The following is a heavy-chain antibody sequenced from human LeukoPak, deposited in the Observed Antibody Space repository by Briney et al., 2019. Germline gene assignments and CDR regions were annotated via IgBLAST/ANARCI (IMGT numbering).Heavy chain of an antibody. V-gene: IGHV4-39*01. D-gene: IGHD6-19*01. Sequence: SETLSLTCTVSGGSISSSTYYWGWIRQPPGKGLEWIGSLYYSGSTYYNPSLKSRVTISEDTSKNQFSLKLSSVTAADTAVYYCARQHSSGWLLDYWGQGPLVTVSS. CDR3: ARQHSSGWLLDY. CDR2: LYYSGST. CDR1: GGSISSSTYY. J-gene: IGHJ4*02.